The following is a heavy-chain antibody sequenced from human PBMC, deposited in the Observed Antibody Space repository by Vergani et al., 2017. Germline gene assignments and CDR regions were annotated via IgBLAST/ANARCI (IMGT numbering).Heavy chain of an antibody. Sequence: QVQLQESGPGLVKPSQTLSLSCTVSGASINSDNYYWSWIRQRAGKPLEWIGHFDTFGATQYNPSLNDRVTISPDTAKSQVSLTLTSVTAADTAVYYCGKTSLFGAVDQWGPGILVTVSS. CDR3: GKTSLFGAVDQ. V-gene: IGHV4-61*02. CDR2: FDTFGAT. J-gene: IGHJ4*02. D-gene: IGHD3-10*01. CDR1: GASINSDNYY.